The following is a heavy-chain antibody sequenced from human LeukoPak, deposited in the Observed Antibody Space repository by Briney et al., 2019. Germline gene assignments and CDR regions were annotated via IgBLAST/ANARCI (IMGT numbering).Heavy chain of an antibody. D-gene: IGHD6-19*01. CDR3: AREDNLGSGSSPNDY. Sequence: ASVKVSCKATGYTFTGYYMDWVRRAPGQGLEWMGRINPNSGGTNYAQKFQGRVTMTRDTSISTAYMELSRLRSDDTAVYYCAREDNLGSGSSPNDYWGQGTLVTVSS. J-gene: IGHJ4*02. V-gene: IGHV1-2*06. CDR2: INPNSGGT. CDR1: GYTFTGYY.